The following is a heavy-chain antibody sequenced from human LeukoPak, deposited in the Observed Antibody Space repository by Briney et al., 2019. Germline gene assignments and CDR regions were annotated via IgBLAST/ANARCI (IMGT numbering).Heavy chain of an antibody. CDR2: ISYDGSNK. V-gene: IGHV3-30*18. J-gene: IGHJ4*02. Sequence: PGGSLRLSCAASGFTFSSFGMHWVRQAPGNRLEWVAVISYDGSNKYYPDSVRGRFTISRDNSKNTLYLQMNSLRAEDTAVYYCAKGNYYGSVLPIDYWGQGTLVTVSS. CDR1: GFTFSSFG. CDR3: AKGNYYGSVLPIDY. D-gene: IGHD3-10*01.